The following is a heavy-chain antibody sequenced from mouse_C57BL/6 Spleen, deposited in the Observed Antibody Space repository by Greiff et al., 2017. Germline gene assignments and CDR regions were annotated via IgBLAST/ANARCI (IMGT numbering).Heavy chain of an antibody. Sequence: VKLMESGAELVKPGASVKLSCKASGYTFTEYPIHWVQQRSGQGLEWIGWFYPGSGSIKYNEKFKDKATLTADTSSSTVYMELSRLTSEDSAVYFCARHEARSTVVNYFDYWGQGTTLTVSS. D-gene: IGHD1-1*01. V-gene: IGHV1-62-2*01. CDR3: ARHEARSTVVNYFDY. CDR2: FYPGSGSI. CDR1: GYTFTEYP. J-gene: IGHJ2*01.